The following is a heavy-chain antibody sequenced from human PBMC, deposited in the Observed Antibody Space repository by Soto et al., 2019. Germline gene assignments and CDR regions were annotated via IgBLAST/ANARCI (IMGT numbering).Heavy chain of an antibody. D-gene: IGHD3-10*01. CDR3: ARARITMVREVIKYNMDV. CDR2: IYNSGST. CDR1: GGSISSYY. J-gene: IGHJ6*02. V-gene: IGHV4-59*01. Sequence: PSETLSLTCTVSGGSISSYYWSWIRRPPGKGLAWIGYIYNSGSTHSNPSLQSRVTISVDTSKNQFSLQLSSVTAADTGIYYCARARITMVREVIKYNMDVWGQGTTVTVSS.